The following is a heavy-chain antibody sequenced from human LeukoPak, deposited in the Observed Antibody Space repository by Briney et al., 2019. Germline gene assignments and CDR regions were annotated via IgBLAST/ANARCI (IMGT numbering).Heavy chain of an antibody. CDR1: GFTYRRYS. CDR3: ARDILLYQLLHQDAFDI. D-gene: IGHD2-2*01. Sequence: GGSLRLSCAASGFTYRRYSMNWVRQAPGKGVEGVASISSSSSYIYYPDRVNCRLTIPRDNAKHSLYLLMNSLRAEDTAVYYCARDILLYQLLHQDAFDIWGRGTMVTVSS. J-gene: IGHJ3*02. V-gene: IGHV3-21*01. CDR2: ISSSSSYI.